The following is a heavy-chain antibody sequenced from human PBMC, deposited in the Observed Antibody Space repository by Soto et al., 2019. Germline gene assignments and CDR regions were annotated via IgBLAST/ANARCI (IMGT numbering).Heavy chain of an antibody. D-gene: IGHD2-15*01. J-gene: IGHJ4*02. CDR1: GGTFSSYA. V-gene: IGHV1-69*01. CDR2: IIPIFGTA. Sequence: QVQLVQSGAEVKKPGSSVKVSCKASGGTFSSYAISWVRQAPGQGLEWMGGIIPIFGTANYAQKFQGRVTITADESTRKAYMELSRLRSEDTAVYYCASLQRGVEMTSNDYWGQGTLVTVSS. CDR3: ASLQRGVEMTSNDY.